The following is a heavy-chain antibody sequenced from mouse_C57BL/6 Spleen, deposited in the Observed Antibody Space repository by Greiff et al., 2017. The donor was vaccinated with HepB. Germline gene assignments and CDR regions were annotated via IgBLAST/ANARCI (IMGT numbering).Heavy chain of an antibody. D-gene: IGHD1-1*01. J-gene: IGHJ1*03. Sequence: DVMLVESGGDLVKPGGSLKLSCAASGFTFSSYGMSWVRQTPDKRLEWVATISSGGSYTYYPDSVKGRFTISRDNAKNTLYLQMSSLKSEDTAMYYCARGGYGSSHWYFDVWGTGTTVTVSS. CDR1: GFTFSSYG. CDR2: ISSGGSYT. V-gene: IGHV5-6*02. CDR3: ARGGYGSSHWYFDV.